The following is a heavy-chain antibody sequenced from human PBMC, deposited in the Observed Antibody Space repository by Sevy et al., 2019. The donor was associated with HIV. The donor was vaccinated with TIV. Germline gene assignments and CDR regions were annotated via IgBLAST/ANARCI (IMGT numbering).Heavy chain of an antibody. V-gene: IGHV4-30-4*01. D-gene: IGHD3-22*01. CDR2: IYYSGST. Sequence: SETLSLTCTVSGGSISSGDYYWSWIRQPPGKGLEWFGYIYYSGSTYYNPSLKSRVTISVDTSKNQFSLKLSSVTAADTAVYYCARDSSGYQDYGMDVWGQGTTVTVSS. CDR1: GGSISSGDYY. J-gene: IGHJ6*02. CDR3: ARDSSGYQDYGMDV.